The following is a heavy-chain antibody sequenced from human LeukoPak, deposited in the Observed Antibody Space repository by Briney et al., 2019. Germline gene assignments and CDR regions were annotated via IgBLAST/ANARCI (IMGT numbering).Heavy chain of an antibody. V-gene: IGHV3-74*01. CDR2: INSDGSST. D-gene: IGHD1-26*01. J-gene: IGHJ4*02. CDR1: RFIFSSFW. Sequence: GGSLRLSCAASRFIFSSFWMQWVGHAPGMGLVWVSRINSDGSSTSYADSVKGRFTISRDNAKNTLYLQMNSLRAEDTAVYYCASPRVGATNYWGQGTLVTVSS. CDR3: ASPRVGATNY.